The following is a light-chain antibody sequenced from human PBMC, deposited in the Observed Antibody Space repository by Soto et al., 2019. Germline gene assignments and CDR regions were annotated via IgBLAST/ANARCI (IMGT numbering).Light chain of an antibody. CDR1: QSVSSY. V-gene: IGKV3-11*01. J-gene: IGKJ1*01. CDR3: QQRSNWPPS. Sequence: ESVLTQSPATLSLSPGERATLYCRASQSVSSYLAWYQQKPGQAPRLLIYDASNRATGIPARFSGSGSGTDFTLTISSLEPEDFAVYYCQQRSNWPPSFGQGTKVDI. CDR2: DAS.